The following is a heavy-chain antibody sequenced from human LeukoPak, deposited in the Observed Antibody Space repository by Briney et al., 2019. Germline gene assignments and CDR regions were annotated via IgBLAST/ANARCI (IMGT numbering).Heavy chain of an antibody. V-gene: IGHV4-30-4*08. J-gene: IGHJ3*02. CDR1: GGSISSGDYY. CDR3: ARELSPHYYDSSGRDDAFDI. CDR2: IYYSGST. D-gene: IGHD3-22*01. Sequence: SETLSLTCTVSGGSISSGDYYWSWIRQPPGKGLEWIGYIYYSGSTYYNPSLKSRVTISVDTSKNQFSLKLSSVTAADTAVYYCARELSPHYYDSSGRDDAFDIWGQGTMVTVSS.